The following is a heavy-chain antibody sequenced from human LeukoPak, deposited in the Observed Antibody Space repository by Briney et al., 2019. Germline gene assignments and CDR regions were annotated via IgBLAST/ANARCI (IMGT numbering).Heavy chain of an antibody. CDR3: ARLKVVPAYFDY. J-gene: IGHJ4*02. V-gene: IGHV3-11*04. Sequence: PGGSLRLSCAASGFTFSDYYMSWIRQAPGKGLEWVSYISSSGSTIYYADSVKGRFTISRDNAKNSLYLQMNSLGAEDTAVYYCARLKVVPAYFDYWGQGTLVTVSS. CDR1: GFTFSDYY. D-gene: IGHD2-2*01. CDR2: ISSSGSTI.